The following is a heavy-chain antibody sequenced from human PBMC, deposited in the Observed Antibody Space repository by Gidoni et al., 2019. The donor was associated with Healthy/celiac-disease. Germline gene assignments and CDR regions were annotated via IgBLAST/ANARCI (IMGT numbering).Heavy chain of an antibody. J-gene: IGHJ4*02. V-gene: IGHV1-2*02. CDR3: ARDPGSYYTLDY. CDR1: GYTFTGYY. CDR2: INPNSGGT. D-gene: IGHD1-26*01. Sequence: QVQLVQSGAAVTKPGASVKVSCKASGYTFTGYYMHWVRQAPGQGLEWMGWINPNSGGTNYAKKFQGRVTMTRDTSISTAYMELSRLRSDDTAVYYCARDPGSYYTLDYWGQGTLVTVSS.